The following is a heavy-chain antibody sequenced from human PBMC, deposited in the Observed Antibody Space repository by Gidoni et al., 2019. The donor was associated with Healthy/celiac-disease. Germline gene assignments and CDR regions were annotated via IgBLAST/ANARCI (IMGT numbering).Heavy chain of an antibody. CDR1: GDSISRSY. CDR2: IIYSGKT. CDR3: ARSSYYDDAFDF. Sequence: QVQLQESGPGLVKPSETLSLTCRVPGDSISRSYWNWIRPPPGKGLEWIGYIIYSGKTNYKPSLKSRVTMSVDTSKNQFSLNLRSVTAADTAVYYCARSSYYDDAFDFWGQGTMVTVSS. D-gene: IGHD3-22*01. J-gene: IGHJ3*01. V-gene: IGHV4-59*01.